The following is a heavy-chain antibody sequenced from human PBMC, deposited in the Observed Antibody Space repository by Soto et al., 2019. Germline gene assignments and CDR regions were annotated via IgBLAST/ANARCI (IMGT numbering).Heavy chain of an antibody. J-gene: IGHJ4*02. CDR2: ISGSGGST. Sequence: GSLRLSCAASGFTFSSYAMSWVRQAPGKGLEWVSAISGSGGSTYYADSVKGRFTISRDNSKNTLYLQMNSLRAEDTAVYYCAKKYYYGSGSYNFDYWGQGTLVTVSS. V-gene: IGHV3-23*01. CDR1: GFTFSSYA. CDR3: AKKYYYGSGSYNFDY. D-gene: IGHD3-10*01.